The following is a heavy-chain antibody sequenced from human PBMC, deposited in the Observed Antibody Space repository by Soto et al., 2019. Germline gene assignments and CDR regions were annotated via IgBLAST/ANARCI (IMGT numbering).Heavy chain of an antibody. CDR2: IIPIFGTA. V-gene: IGHV1-69*01. J-gene: IGHJ6*02. CDR1: GGTFSSYA. D-gene: IGHD6-19*01. Sequence: QVQLVQSGAEVKKPGSSVKVSCKASGGTFSSYAISWVRQAPGQGLEWMGGIIPIFGTANYAQKFQGRVTITADESTSTAYRELSSLRSEDTAVYYCARTRSRKRVADQYYYYYGMDVWGQGTTVTVSS. CDR3: ARTRSRKRVADQYYYYYGMDV.